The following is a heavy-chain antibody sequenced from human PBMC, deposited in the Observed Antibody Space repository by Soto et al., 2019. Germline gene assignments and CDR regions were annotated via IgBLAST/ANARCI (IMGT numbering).Heavy chain of an antibody. CDR1: GFTFDDYA. V-gene: IGHV3-9*01. Sequence: GGSLRLSCAASGFTFDDYAMHWVRQAPGKGLEWVSGISWNSGSIGYANSVKGRFTISRDNAKNSLYLQMNSLRAEDTALYYCAKDSPLRTTPGTFDIWGQGTMVTVSS. CDR3: AKDSPLRTTPGTFDI. D-gene: IGHD1-26*01. J-gene: IGHJ3*02. CDR2: ISWNSGSI.